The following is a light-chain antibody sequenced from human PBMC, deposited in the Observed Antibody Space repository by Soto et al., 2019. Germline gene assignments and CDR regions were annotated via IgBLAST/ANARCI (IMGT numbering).Light chain of an antibody. V-gene: IGLV4-60*03. CDR3: QTWDSNAHSP. CDR1: RGHSNHI. J-gene: IGLJ2*01. CDR2: LEGSGTN. Sequence: QPVLTQTSSVSASPGSSVKLTCTLDRGHSNHIIAWHQQQPGQAPRFLMKLEGSGTNIKGSGVPDRFSGFSSGADRNLIISNLQSEDEAEYYCQTWDSNAHSPFGGGTKLTV.